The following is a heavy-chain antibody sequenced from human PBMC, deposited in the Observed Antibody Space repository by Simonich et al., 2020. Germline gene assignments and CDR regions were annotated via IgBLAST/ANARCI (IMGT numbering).Heavy chain of an antibody. CDR1: VYTFTGYY. Sequence: QVQLVQSGAEVKKPGASVKVSCKASVYTFTGYYMHWVRQAPGQGLEWIGGINPNSGGTNYEQKFQCRVTMNRDTSISTAYMELSRLRSDETAVYYCARPRITIFGVVKGAFDIWGQGTMVTVSS. V-gene: IGHV1-2*02. J-gene: IGHJ3*02. CDR3: ARPRITIFGVVKGAFDI. CDR2: INPNSGGT. D-gene: IGHD3-3*01.